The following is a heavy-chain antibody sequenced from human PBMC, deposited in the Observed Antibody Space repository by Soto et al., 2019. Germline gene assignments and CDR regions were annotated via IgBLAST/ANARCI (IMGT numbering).Heavy chain of an antibody. CDR1: GGSISSYY. Sequence: SETLSLTCTVYGGSISSYYWRWIRQPPGKGLEWIGYIYYSVSTNYNPSLKSRVTISVDTSKKQFSLKLSSVTAADTAVYYCARDGGGIAARPDYYYYMDVWGKGTTVTVSS. D-gene: IGHD6-6*01. J-gene: IGHJ6*03. CDR2: IYYSVST. V-gene: IGHV4-59*01. CDR3: ARDGGGIAARPDYYYYMDV.